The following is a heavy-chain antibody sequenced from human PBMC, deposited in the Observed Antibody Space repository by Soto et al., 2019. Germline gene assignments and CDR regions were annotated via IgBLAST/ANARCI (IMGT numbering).Heavy chain of an antibody. CDR1: GFTFSSYA. CDR3: ARQGKPPLVYGSGPLDY. V-gene: IGHV3-23*01. CDR2: ISGSGGST. Sequence: PGGSLRLSCAASGFTFSSYAMSWVRQAPGKGLEWVSAISGSGGSTYYADSVEGRFSISRDNSKNTLYLQMNSLRAEDTAVYYCARQGKPPLVYGSGPLDYWGQGTLVTVSS. D-gene: IGHD3-10*01. J-gene: IGHJ4*02.